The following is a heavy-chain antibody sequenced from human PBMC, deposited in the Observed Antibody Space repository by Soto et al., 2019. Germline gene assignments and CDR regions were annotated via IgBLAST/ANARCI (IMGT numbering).Heavy chain of an antibody. CDR1: GESINSSHG. CDR3: ARVALGSSGYYFPSIFDY. V-gene: IGHV4-4*02. Sequence: PSETLSLTCAVSGESINSSHGWNWVRQPPGKGLEWIGQISHSGSTNYNPSLTSRVTISVDTSKNQFSLKLSSVTAADTAVYYCARVALGSSGYYFPSIFDYWGQGTLVTVSS. J-gene: IGHJ4*02. CDR2: ISHSGST. D-gene: IGHD3-22*01.